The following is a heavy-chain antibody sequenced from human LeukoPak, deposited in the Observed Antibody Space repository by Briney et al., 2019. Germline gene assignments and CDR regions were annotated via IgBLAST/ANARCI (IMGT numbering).Heavy chain of an antibody. D-gene: IGHD3-10*01. V-gene: IGHV3-9*01. Sequence: PGGSLRLSCAASGFTFDDYAMHWVRQAPGKGLVWVSGISWNSGSIGYADSVKGRFTISRDNAKNSLYLQMNSLRAEDTALYYCAKDTYYYGSGSYPPNYYYYGMDVWGQGTTVTVSS. J-gene: IGHJ6*02. CDR1: GFTFDDYA. CDR3: AKDTYYYGSGSYPPNYYYYGMDV. CDR2: ISWNSGSI.